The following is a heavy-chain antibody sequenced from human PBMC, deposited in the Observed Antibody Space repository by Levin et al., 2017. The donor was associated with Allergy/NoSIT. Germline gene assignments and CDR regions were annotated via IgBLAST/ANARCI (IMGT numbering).Heavy chain of an antibody. V-gene: IGHV1-69*08. J-gene: IGHJ6*03. CDR3: ARDGQARISEFMTEFQGPPEVYNYRYMDV. Sequence: SVKVSCKASGGPLNSFTFSWVRQAPGQGPEWMGRIIPLLGTTNYAQNFQGRVTITADKFTSTVYMDMTSLTSEDTAVYYCARDGQARISEFMTEFQGPPEVYNYRYMDVWGTGTTVTVSS. CDR1: GGPLNSFT. D-gene: IGHD5-12*01. CDR2: IIPLLGTT.